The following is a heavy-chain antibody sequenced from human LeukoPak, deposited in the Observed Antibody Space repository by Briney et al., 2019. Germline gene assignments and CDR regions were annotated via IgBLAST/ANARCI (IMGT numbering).Heavy chain of an antibody. J-gene: IGHJ3*02. CDR1: GLTFSSYA. D-gene: IGHD4-17*01. CDR2: ISYDGSNK. CDR3: AKGTQAALYRHYGDYVAPSPKGLAFDI. Sequence: GGSLRLSCAASGLTFSSYAMHWVRQAPGKGLEWVAVISYDGSNKYYADSVKGRFTISRDNAKNSPYLQMNSLRAEDTALYYCAKGTQAALYRHYGDYVAPSPKGLAFDIWGQGTMVTVSS. V-gene: IGHV3-30*04.